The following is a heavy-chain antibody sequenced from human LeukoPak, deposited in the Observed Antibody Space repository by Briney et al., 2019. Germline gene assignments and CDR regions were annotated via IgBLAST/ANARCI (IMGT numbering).Heavy chain of an antibody. Sequence: GGSLRLSCAASGFTFSSYAMSWVRQAPGKGLEWVSAISDSGGSTFYADSVKGRFTISRDNSKNTLYLQMNSLRAEDTAVYYCAKARTGDLDYWGQGTLVTVSS. J-gene: IGHJ4*02. CDR3: AKARTGDLDY. CDR1: GFTFSSYA. V-gene: IGHV3-23*01. D-gene: IGHD7-27*01. CDR2: ISDSGGST.